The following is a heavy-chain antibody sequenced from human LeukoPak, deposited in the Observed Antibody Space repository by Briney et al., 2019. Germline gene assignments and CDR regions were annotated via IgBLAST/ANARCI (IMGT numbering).Heavy chain of an antibody. V-gene: IGHV4-39*07. CDR3: ARDVADYYGSGSYRYFDY. Sequence: ETLSLTCTVSGGSISSSSYYWGWIRQPPGKGLEWIGSIYYSGSTYYNPSLKSRVTISVDTSKNQFSLKLSSVTAADTAVYYCARDVADYYGSGSYRYFDYWGQGTLVTVSS. CDR1: GGSISSSSYY. D-gene: IGHD3-10*01. CDR2: IYYSGST. J-gene: IGHJ4*02.